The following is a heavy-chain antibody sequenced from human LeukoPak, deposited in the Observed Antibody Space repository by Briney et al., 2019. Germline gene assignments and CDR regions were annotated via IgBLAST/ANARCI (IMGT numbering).Heavy chain of an antibody. CDR2: IRYDGSNK. D-gene: IGHD3-22*01. CDR3: AREGGSSGYYSDY. CDR1: GFTFSSYG. J-gene: IGHJ4*02. Sequence: GGSLRLSCAASGFTFSSYGMHWVRQAPGKGLEWVAFIRYDGSNKYYADSVKGRFTTSRDNSKNTLYLQMNSLRAEDTAVYYCAREGGSSGYYSDYWGQGTLVTVSS. V-gene: IGHV3-30*02.